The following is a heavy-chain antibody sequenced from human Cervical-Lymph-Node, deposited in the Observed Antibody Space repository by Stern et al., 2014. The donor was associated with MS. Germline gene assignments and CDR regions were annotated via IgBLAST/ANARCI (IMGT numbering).Heavy chain of an antibody. V-gene: IGHV4-59*01. D-gene: IGHD1-7*01. CDR3: ARGRSGTGTNNNWFDP. Sequence: QVQLQESGPGLVKPSETLSLTCTVSDGSINSYYWSWIRQPPGKGLEWIGNIYNSGSTKYNPSLKSRVTISVDTSKNQFSLNLSSVTAADTAVYYCARGRSGTGTNNNWFDPWGQGTLVTVSS. CDR1: DGSINSYY. CDR2: IYNSGST. J-gene: IGHJ5*02.